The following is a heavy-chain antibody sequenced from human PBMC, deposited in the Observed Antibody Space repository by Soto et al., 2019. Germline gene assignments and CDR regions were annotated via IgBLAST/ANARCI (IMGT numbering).Heavy chain of an antibody. J-gene: IGHJ6*02. CDR3: ARAKGELLRDYYYYGMDV. CDR2: IYPGDSDT. CDR1: GYSFTSYW. D-gene: IGHD1-26*01. V-gene: IGHV5-51*01. Sequence: GESVKISCKGSGYSFTSYWIGWVRQMPGKGLEWMGIIYPGDSDTRYSPSFQGQVTISADKSISTAYLQWSSLKASDTAMYYCARAKGELLRDYYYYGMDVWGQGTTVTVSS.